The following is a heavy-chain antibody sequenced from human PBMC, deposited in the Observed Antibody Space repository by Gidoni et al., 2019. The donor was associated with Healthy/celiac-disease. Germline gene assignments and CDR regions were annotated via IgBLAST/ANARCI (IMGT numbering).Heavy chain of an antibody. J-gene: IGHJ3*02. V-gene: IGHV4-34*01. CDR1: GGSFSGYY. CDR2: INHSGST. Sequence: QVQLQQWGAGLLKPSETLSLTCAVYGGSFSGYYWSWIRQPPGKGLEWIGEINHSGSTNYNPSLKSRVTISVDTSKNQFSLKLSSVTAADTAVYYCASPGIAAAGLDAFDIWGQGTMVTVSS. CDR3: ASPGIAAAGLDAFDI. D-gene: IGHD6-13*01.